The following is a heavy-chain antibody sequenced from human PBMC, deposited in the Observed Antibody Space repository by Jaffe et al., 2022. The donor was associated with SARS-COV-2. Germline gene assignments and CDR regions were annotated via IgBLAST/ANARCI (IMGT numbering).Heavy chain of an antibody. CDR3: ARELAGYNQIDDYYYYGMDV. V-gene: IGHV3-48*03. Sequence: EVQLVESGGGLVQPGGSLRLSCAASGFTFSSYEMNWVRQAPGKGLEWVSYISSSGSTIYYADSVKGRFTISRDNAKNSLYLQMNSLRAEDTAVYYCARELAGYNQIDDYYYYGMDVWGQGTTVTVSS. CDR2: ISSSGSTI. J-gene: IGHJ6*02. D-gene: IGHD5-12*01. CDR1: GFTFSSYE.